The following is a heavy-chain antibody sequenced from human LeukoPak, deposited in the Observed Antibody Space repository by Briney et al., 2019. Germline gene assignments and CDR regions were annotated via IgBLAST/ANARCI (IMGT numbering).Heavy chain of an antibody. J-gene: IGHJ4*02. Sequence: PPGGSLRLSCAASGFTFSSYSMNWVRQAPGKGLEWVSAIGGSGGSTYYADSVKGRFTISRDNSMNTLYLQMNSLRAEDTAVYYCAKVESSSWYRGTYFDYWGQGTLVTVSS. CDR1: GFTFSSYS. D-gene: IGHD6-13*01. V-gene: IGHV3-23*01. CDR3: AKVESSSWYRGTYFDY. CDR2: IGGSGGST.